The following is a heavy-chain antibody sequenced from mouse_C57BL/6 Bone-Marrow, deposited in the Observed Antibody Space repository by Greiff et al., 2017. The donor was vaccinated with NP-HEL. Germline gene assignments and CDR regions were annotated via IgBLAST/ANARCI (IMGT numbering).Heavy chain of an antibody. V-gene: IGHV5-6*01. CDR1: GFTFSSYG. Sequence: EVQVVESGGDLVKPGGSLKLSCAASGFTFSSYGMSWVRQTPDKRLEWVATISSGGSYTYYQDSVKGRFTISRDNAKNTLYLEMSSLKSEDTAMYYCARRYYYVSSSYWYFDVWGTGTTVTVSS. CDR3: ARRYYYVSSSYWYFDV. J-gene: IGHJ1*03. CDR2: ISSGGSYT. D-gene: IGHD1-1*01.